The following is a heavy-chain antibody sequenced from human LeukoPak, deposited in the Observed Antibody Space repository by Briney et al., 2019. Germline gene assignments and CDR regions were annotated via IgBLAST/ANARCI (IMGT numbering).Heavy chain of an antibody. J-gene: IGHJ4*02. CDR1: GGSFSGYY. V-gene: IGHV4-34*01. D-gene: IGHD3-16*01. Sequence: PSETLSLTCAVYGGSFSGYYWTWLRQPPGKGREWIGEINHSGSTNYNPSRKSRVTISVDTYKNQFSLNLNSVTAADTAVYYCARGSSVRGHDYWGQGTLVTVSS. CDR3: ARGSSVRGHDY. CDR2: INHSGST.